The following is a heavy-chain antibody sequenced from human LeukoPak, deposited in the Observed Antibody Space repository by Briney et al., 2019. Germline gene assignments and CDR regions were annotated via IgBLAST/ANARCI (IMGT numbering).Heavy chain of an antibody. Sequence: GKSLRLSCAASGFTFSGYGMHWVRQAPGKGLEWVSYIGSSSSFTNYADSVKGRFTISRDNAKKSLYLQMHSLRVEDTAVYYCATAPLGYGRDFFAYWGPGTLVTVSS. J-gene: IGHJ4*02. CDR2: IGSSSSFT. V-gene: IGHV3-21*05. CDR1: GFTFSGYG. D-gene: IGHD6-19*01. CDR3: ATAPLGYGRDFFAY.